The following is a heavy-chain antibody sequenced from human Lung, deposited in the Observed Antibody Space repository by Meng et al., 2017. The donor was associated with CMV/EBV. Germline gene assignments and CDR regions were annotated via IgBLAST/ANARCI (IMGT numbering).Heavy chain of an antibody. CDR2: ISAENGNT. V-gene: IGHV1-18*01. J-gene: IGHJ4*02. Sequence: QVQLVQSGDELQKPGASVKVSCKASGYTFGIFGITWVRQAPGQGLEWVGWISAENGNTNYAQKFQGRVTLTTDTSTKTAYMDLRGLRSDDSAVYYCARAGAAVTTHFDFWGRGTLVTVSS. CDR1: GYTFGIFG. CDR3: ARAGAAVTTHFDF. D-gene: IGHD4-17*01.